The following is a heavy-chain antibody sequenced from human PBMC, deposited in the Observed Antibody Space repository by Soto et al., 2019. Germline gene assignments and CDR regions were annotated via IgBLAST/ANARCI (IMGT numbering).Heavy chain of an antibody. D-gene: IGHD4-17*01. V-gene: IGHV4-34*01. J-gene: IGHJ4*02. CDR1: GGSFSGYY. Sequence: SETLSLTCAVYGGSFSGYYWSWIRQPPGKGLEWIGEINHSGSTNYNPSLKSRVTISVDTSKNQFSLKLSSVTAADTAVYYFARALGVAATGLGYGDYGFDYWGQGTLVTVSS. CDR2: INHSGST. CDR3: ARALGVAATGLGYGDYGFDY.